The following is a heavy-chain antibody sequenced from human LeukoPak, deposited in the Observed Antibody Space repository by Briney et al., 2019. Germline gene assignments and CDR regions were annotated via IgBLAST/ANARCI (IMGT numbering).Heavy chain of an antibody. Sequence: GGSLRLSCVASGFTFSTYAMSWVREAPGKGLEWVSYIRSGGTNTDYTGSVKGRFTISRDNAKNSLYLQMNSLRAEDTAVYYCARMNYVSSGWGAPFDYWGQGTLVTVSS. CDR1: GFTFSTYA. CDR3: ARMNYVSSGWGAPFDY. J-gene: IGHJ4*02. CDR2: IRSGGTNT. V-gene: IGHV3-48*04. D-gene: IGHD1-7*01.